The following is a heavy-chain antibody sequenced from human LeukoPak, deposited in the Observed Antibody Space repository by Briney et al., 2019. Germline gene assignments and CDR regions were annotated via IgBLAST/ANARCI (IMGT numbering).Heavy chain of an antibody. Sequence: PGGSLRPSCAASGFTVSSKYMSWVRQAPGKGLEWVSIIYSGGSTYYADSVKGRFTISRDTSKNTLYLQMNNLRAEDTAVYHCASGGSSGWPYFDYWGQGTLVTVSS. CDR2: IYSGGST. CDR1: GFTVSSKY. V-gene: IGHV3-66*01. D-gene: IGHD6-19*01. CDR3: ASGGSSGWPYFDY. J-gene: IGHJ4*02.